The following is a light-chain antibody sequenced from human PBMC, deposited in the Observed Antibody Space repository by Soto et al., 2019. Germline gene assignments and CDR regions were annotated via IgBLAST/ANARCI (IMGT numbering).Light chain of an antibody. Sequence: DIPMTQSPSSLSASVGDRVSITCRASQSIRSTLNWYQQKPGRAPKLLIYAASSLQSGVPSRFSGSGSGTDFTLTISSLQPEDFATYFCQQIYRTPITFGQGTRLEIK. J-gene: IGKJ5*01. CDR3: QQIYRTPIT. V-gene: IGKV1-39*01. CDR2: AAS. CDR1: QSIRST.